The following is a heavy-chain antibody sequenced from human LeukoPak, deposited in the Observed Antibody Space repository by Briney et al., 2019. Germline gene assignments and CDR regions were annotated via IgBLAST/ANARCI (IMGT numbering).Heavy chain of an antibody. Sequence: KPSETLSLTCTVSGGSISGYYWSWIRQPPGKGLEWIGYIYYSGSTNYNPSLKSRITTSVDTSKNQFSLKLSSVTAADTAVYYCAGSYCSTTSCSEFDYWGQGTLVTVSS. CDR1: GGSISGYY. J-gene: IGHJ4*02. CDR2: IYYSGST. V-gene: IGHV4-59*01. D-gene: IGHD2-2*01. CDR3: AGSYCSTTSCSEFDY.